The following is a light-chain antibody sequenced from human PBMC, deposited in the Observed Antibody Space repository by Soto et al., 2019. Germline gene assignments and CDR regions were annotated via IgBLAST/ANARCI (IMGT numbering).Light chain of an antibody. J-gene: IGLJ2*01. CDR1: SSNIGSNT. CDR3: AAWDDSLNGHVV. CDR2: SNS. Sequence: QLVLTQPPAASGTPGQRVTISCSGSSSNIGSNTVNWYQRLPGTAPKLLIYSNSQRPSGVPDRFSGSKSGTSASLAISGLQSEDEADYYCAAWDDSLNGHVVFGGGTKLTVL. V-gene: IGLV1-44*01.